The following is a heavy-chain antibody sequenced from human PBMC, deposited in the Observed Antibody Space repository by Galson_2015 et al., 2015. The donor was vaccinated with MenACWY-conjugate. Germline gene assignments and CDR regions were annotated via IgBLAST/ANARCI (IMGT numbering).Heavy chain of an antibody. J-gene: IGHJ6*02. V-gene: IGHV3-66*01. CDR1: GFTVTSHY. D-gene: IGHD1-14*01. CDR2: MSSAGTT. Sequence: SLRLSCAASGFTVTSHYMTWVRQAPGKGLEWVSVMSSAGTTYYADFVRGRFTISRDDSKNTLYLRLNSLRSEDSAVYYCARDWHQTTRKLYYYYAMDVWATGPRSPFP. CDR3: ARDWHQTTRKLYYYYAMDV.